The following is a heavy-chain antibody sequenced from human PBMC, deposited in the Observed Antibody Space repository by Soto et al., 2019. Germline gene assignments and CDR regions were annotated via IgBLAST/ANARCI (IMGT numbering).Heavy chain of an antibody. V-gene: IGHV1-46*01. CDR3: ARAPIAVAGPTYYLYYGMDV. D-gene: IGHD6-19*01. Sequence: ASVKVSCKASGGTFGSSTISWVRQAPGQGLEWMGIINPSGGSTSYAQKFQGRVTMTRDTSTSTVYMELSSLRSEDTAVYYCARAPIAVAGPTYYLYYGMDVWGQGTTVTVSS. J-gene: IGHJ6*02. CDR2: INPSGGST. CDR1: GGTFGSST.